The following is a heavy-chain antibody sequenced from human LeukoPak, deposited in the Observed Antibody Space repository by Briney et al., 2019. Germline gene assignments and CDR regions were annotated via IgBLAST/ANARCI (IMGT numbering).Heavy chain of an antibody. D-gene: IGHD2-2*01. CDR2: TSSSSSYI. CDR1: GFTFSSYS. Sequence: GGSLRLSCAASGFTFSSYSMNWVRQAPGKGLEWVSSTSSSSSYIYYADSVKGRFTISRDNAKNSLYLQMNSLRAEDTAAYYCARDWDVVVPAAVASDYWGQGTLVTVSS. J-gene: IGHJ4*02. V-gene: IGHV3-21*01. CDR3: ARDWDVVVPAAVASDY.